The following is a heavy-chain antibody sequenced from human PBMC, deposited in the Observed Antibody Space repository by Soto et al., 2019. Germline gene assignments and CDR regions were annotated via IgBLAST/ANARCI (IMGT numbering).Heavy chain of an antibody. J-gene: IGHJ6*02. Sequence: QVHLVESGGRVVQPGRSLRLSCAASGFTFRTFAMHWVRQAPGKGLEWVAVISNDGSNKYFLDSVKGRFTVSRDNSNNTLYLQMDSLTAEETAVYYCARDKKPFNWSPSILKSYYYGMDVWGQGTTVTVSS. D-gene: IGHD1-1*01. V-gene: IGHV3-30-3*01. CDR3: ARDKKPFNWSPSILKSYYYGMDV. CDR2: ISNDGSNK. CDR1: GFTFRTFA.